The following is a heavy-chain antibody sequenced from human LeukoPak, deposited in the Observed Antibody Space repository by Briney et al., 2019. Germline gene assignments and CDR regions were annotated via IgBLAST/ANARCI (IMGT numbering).Heavy chain of an antibody. CDR2: IKQDGSEK. CDR3: AKDDNYIRFLS. V-gene: IGHV3-7*03. CDR1: GFTFSSYW. Sequence: GGSLRLSCAASGFTFSSYWMSWVRQAPGKGLEWVANIKQDGSEKYYVDSVKGRFTISRDNSKNTLYLQMNSLRAEDTAVYYCAKDDNYIRFLSWGQGTLVTVSS. J-gene: IGHJ5*02. D-gene: IGHD3-16*01.